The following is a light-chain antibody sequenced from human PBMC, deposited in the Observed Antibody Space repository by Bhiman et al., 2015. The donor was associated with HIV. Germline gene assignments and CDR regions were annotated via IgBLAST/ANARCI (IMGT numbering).Light chain of an antibody. V-gene: IGLV1-51*02. J-gene: IGLJ2*01. CDR3: GTWDDSLSGVV. CDR2: ENN. Sequence: QSVLTQPPSVSAAPGQKVTISCSGSSSNIGNNYVSWYQQLPGTAPKLLIYENNKRPSGIPDRFSGSKSGTSATLGITGLQTGDEADYYCGTWDDSLSGVVFGGGTKLTVL. CDR1: SSNIGNNY.